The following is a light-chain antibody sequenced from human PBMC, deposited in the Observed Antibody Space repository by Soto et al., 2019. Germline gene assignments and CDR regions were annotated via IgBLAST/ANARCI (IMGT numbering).Light chain of an antibody. V-gene: IGLV2-8*01. Sequence: QSALSQPPSASGSPGQSVTISCSGISSDIRDSNYVSWYQQHPGKAPKLVVSEVTKRPSGVPDRFSGSRSGTTAFLTISGLQTEDEADYYCGSKAGSDKHVVFGGGTKGTVL. CDR2: EVT. J-gene: IGLJ2*01. CDR1: SSDIRDSNY. CDR3: GSKAGSDKHVV.